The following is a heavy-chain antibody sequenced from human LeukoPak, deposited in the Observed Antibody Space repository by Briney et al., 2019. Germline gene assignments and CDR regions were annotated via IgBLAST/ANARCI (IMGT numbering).Heavy chain of an antibody. D-gene: IGHD3-10*01. CDR2: ISGSGGST. J-gene: IGHJ4*02. CDR3: AKAMGTLDY. V-gene: IGHV3-23*01. Sequence: GGSLRLSCAVSGLTLGTYAFSWVRQTPGKGLEWVSAISGSGGSTYYADSVKGRFTISRDNSKNTLFLQMNSLRAEDTAVYCCAKAMGTLDYWGQGTLVTVSS. CDR1: GLTLGTYA.